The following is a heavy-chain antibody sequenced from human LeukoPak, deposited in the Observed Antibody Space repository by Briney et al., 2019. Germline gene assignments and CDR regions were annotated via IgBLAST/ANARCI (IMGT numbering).Heavy chain of an antibody. Sequence: SETLSLTCTVSGGSISSGGYYWSWIRQPPGKGLEWIVYIYHSGSTYYNPSFKSLVTISVDRSKNQFSLKLSSVTAADTAVYYCARVRAPRENWNYAGHFDYWGQGTLVTVSS. J-gene: IGHJ4*02. CDR2: IYHSGST. CDR3: ARVRAPRENWNYAGHFDY. D-gene: IGHD1-7*01. CDR1: GGSISSGGYY. V-gene: IGHV4-30-2*01.